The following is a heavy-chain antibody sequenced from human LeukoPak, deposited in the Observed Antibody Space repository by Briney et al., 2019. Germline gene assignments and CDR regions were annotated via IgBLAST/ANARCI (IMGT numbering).Heavy chain of an antibody. Sequence: GGSLRLSCVASGFTFSNNWMHWVRQTPGKGLEWVSRVDSTGSTTSYADPVKGRFTISRDNDKNTLYLQMHSLRVEDTAVYYCPRAPVATFYYFDSRGRGTLVTVSS. CDR3: PRAPVATFYYFDS. J-gene: IGHJ4*02. CDR1: GFTFSNNW. D-gene: IGHD2-15*01. V-gene: IGHV3-74*01. CDR2: VDSTGSTT.